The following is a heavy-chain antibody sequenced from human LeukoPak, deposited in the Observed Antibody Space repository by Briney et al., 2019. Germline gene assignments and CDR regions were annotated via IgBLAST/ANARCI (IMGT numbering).Heavy chain of an antibody. V-gene: IGHV4-39*07. CDR3: ARAALGYSSSWYVPGSYYYYMDV. J-gene: IGHJ6*03. Sequence: SETLSLTCTVSGGSISRSSYYWGWIRQPPGKGLEWIGEINHSGSTNYNPSLKSRFTISVDTSKNQFSLKLSSVTAADTAVYYCARAALGYSSSWYVPGSYYYYMDVWGKGTTVTISS. CDR1: GGSISRSSYY. CDR2: INHSGST. D-gene: IGHD6-13*01.